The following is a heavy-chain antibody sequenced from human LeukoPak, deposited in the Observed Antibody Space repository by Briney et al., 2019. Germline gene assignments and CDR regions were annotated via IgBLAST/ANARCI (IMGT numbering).Heavy chain of an antibody. D-gene: IGHD6-19*01. V-gene: IGHV1-46*01. CDR3: AREGLAVAGLGY. Sequence: GASVKVSCKASGYTFTSYYMHWVRQAPGQGLEWMGIINPSGGSTSYAQKFQGRVTMTRDTSTSTVYMELSSLRSKDTAVYYCAREGLAVAGLGYWGQGTLVTVSS. CDR1: GYTFTSYY. CDR2: INPSGGST. J-gene: IGHJ4*02.